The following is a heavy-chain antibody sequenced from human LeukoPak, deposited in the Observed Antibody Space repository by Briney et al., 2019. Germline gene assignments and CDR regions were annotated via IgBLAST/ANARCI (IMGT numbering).Heavy chain of an antibody. D-gene: IGHD6-19*01. J-gene: IGHJ4*02. CDR1: GGSISSSNW. Sequence: SETLSLTCAVSGGSISSSNWWSWVRQPPGKGLEWIGEIYHSGSTNYNPSLKSRVTISVDKSKNQFSLKLSSVTAADTAVYYCARVVAVAGRRYFDYWGQGTLVTVSS. CDR2: IYHSGST. CDR3: ARVVAVAGRRYFDY. V-gene: IGHV4-4*02.